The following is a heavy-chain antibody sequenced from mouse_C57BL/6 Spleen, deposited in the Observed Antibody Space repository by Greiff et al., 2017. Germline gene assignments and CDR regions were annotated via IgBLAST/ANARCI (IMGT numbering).Heavy chain of an antibody. D-gene: IGHD2-3*01. CDR3: EYDGYYEWGFAY. CDR2: IYPGDGDT. J-gene: IGHJ3*01. Sequence: VQLQQSGAELVKPGASVKISCKASGYAFSSYWMNWVKQRPGKGLEWIGQIYPGDGDTNYNGKFKGKATLTADKSSSTAYMQRSRLTSEDSAVYFCEYDGYYEWGFAYWGQGTLVTVSA. V-gene: IGHV1-80*01. CDR1: GYAFSSYW.